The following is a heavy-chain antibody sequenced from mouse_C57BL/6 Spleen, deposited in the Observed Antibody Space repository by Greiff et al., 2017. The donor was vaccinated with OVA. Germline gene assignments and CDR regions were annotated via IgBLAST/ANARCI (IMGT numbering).Heavy chain of an antibody. CDR2: INPNNGGT. Sequence: EVQLQQSGPELVKPGASVKISCKASGYTFTDYYMNWVKQSHGKSLEWIGDINPNNGGTSYNQKFKGKATLTVDKSSSTAYMERRSLTSEDSAVYYCARYPYGSSFDYWGQGTTLTVSS. CDR1: GYTFTDYY. J-gene: IGHJ2*01. D-gene: IGHD1-1*01. CDR3: ARYPYGSSFDY. V-gene: IGHV1-26*01.